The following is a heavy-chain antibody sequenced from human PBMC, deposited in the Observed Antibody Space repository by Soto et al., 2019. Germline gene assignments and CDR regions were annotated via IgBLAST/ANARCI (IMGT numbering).Heavy chain of an antibody. J-gene: IGHJ4*02. CDR2: ISYSDSSET. D-gene: IGHD2-2*01. V-gene: IGHV3-21*06. CDR3: ARLVGRDCNSPTCQYYFDY. Sequence: GGSLRLSXEASAFTFSTYTMNWVRQSPGKGLAWICSISYSDSSETHYADSVKGRFTTTRDDGKNLLYLHIDSLSAEDTAVYYCARLVGRDCNSPTCQYYFDYWGQGTLVTVSS. CDR1: AFTFSTYT.